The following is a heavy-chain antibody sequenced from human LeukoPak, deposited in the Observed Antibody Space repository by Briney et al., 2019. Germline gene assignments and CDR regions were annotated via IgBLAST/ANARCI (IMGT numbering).Heavy chain of an antibody. Sequence: GGSLRLSCAASGFTFSSYSMNWVRQAPGKGLEWVSYISSSSSTIYYADSVKGRFTISRDNAKNSLYLQMNSLRAEDTAVYYCAREGYYYDSSGYYFDYWGQGTMVTVSP. V-gene: IGHV3-48*01. CDR3: AREGYYYDSSGYYFDY. J-gene: IGHJ4*02. CDR2: ISSSSSTI. CDR1: GFTFSSYS. D-gene: IGHD3-22*01.